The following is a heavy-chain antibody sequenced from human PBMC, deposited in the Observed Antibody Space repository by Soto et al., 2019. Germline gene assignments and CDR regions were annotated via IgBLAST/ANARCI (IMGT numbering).Heavy chain of an antibody. J-gene: IGHJ2*01. CDR1: GYSFTSYW. V-gene: IGHV5-51*01. CDR2: IYPGDSDT. CDR3: ARRSSHYWFFDL. Sequence: PGESLKISCKGSGYSFTSYWIGWVRQMPGKGLEWMGIIYPGDSDTRYSPSFQGQDTISADKSSSPAYLQLSSPKALYTAMYYGARRSSHYWFFDLWGRGTLVTFSS.